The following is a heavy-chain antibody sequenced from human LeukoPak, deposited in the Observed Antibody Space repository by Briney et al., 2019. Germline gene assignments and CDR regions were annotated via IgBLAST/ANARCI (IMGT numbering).Heavy chain of an antibody. CDR1: GYTFTSYG. CDR2: ISAYNGNT. D-gene: IGHD2-21*02. J-gene: IGHJ1*01. CDR3: ARSPPHYCGGDCYQEYFQH. Sequence: WASVKVSCKASGYTFTSYGISWVRQAPGQGLEWMGWISAYNGNTNYAQKLQGRVTMTTDTSTSTAYMELRSLRSDDTAVYYCARSPPHYCGGDCYQEYFQHWGQGTLVTVSS. V-gene: IGHV1-18*01.